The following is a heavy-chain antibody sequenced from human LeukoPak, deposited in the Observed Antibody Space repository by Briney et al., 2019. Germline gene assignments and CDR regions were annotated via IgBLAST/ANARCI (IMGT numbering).Heavy chain of an antibody. V-gene: IGHV3-30*18. Sequence: GGSLRLSFSASGFTLSSYVMHWVRQAPGKGLEWVAVISYDGSNKYYVDSVKGRFTISRDNSKNTLYLQMNSLRAEDTAAYYCAKARPAIAGRVGYYYYGMDVWGQGTTVTVSS. D-gene: IGHD6-6*01. CDR1: GFTLSSYV. CDR3: AKARPAIAGRVGYYYYGMDV. J-gene: IGHJ6*02. CDR2: ISYDGSNK.